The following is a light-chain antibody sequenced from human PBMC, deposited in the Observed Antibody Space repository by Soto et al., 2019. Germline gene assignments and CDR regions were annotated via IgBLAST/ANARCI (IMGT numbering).Light chain of an antibody. CDR2: ANN. Sequence: QSVLTQPPSVSGAPGQRVSLSCTGSSSNTGAGCDVHWYRQLPGTPPKLLIYANNNRPAGVPDRFSASKSGTSASLAITGLQAEDEADYYCQSFDISLSGYVFATGTKVTVL. V-gene: IGLV1-40*01. CDR3: QSFDISLSGYV. J-gene: IGLJ1*01. CDR1: SSNTGAGCD.